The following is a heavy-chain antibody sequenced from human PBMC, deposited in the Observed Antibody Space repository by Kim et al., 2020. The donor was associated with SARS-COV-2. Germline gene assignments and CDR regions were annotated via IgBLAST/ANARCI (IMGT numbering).Heavy chain of an antibody. CDR2: IYYSGST. V-gene: IGHV4-59*01. CDR3: ARDKVMGIGRYYFDY. CDR1: GGSISSYY. D-gene: IGHD2-21*01. Sequence: SETLSLTCTVSGGSISSYYWSWIRQPPGKGLEWIGYIYYSGSTNYNPSLKSRVTISVDTSKNQFSLKLSSVTAADTAVYYCARDKVMGIGRYYFDYWGQGTLVTVSS. J-gene: IGHJ4*02.